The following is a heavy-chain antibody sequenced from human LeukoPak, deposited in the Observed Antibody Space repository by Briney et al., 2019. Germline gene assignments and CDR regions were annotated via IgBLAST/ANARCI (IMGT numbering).Heavy chain of an antibody. V-gene: IGHV1-24*01. CDR3: ANHRRWLSRNAFDT. D-gene: IGHD3-22*01. CDR1: GSTLTELS. CDR2: FDPEDGET. Sequence: ASVKVSCKVSGSTLTELSMHWVRQAPGKGLEWMGGFDPEDGETIYAQKFQGRVTMTEDTSTDTAYMELSSLRSEDTAVYYCANHRRWLSRNAFDTWGQGTMVTVSS. J-gene: IGHJ3*02.